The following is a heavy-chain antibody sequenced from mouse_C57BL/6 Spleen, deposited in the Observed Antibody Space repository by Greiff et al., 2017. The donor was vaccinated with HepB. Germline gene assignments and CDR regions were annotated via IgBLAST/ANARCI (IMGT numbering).Heavy chain of an antibody. Sequence: EVQRVESGGDLVKPGGSLKLSCAASGFTFSSYGMSWVRQTPDKRLEWVATISSGGSYTYYPDSVKGRFTISRDNAKNTLYLQMSSLKSEDTAMYYWASQGGSSRYFDVWGTGTTVTVSS. D-gene: IGHD1-1*01. V-gene: IGHV5-6*01. CDR3: ASQGGSSRYFDV. CDR1: GFTFSSYG. CDR2: ISSGGSYT. J-gene: IGHJ1*03.